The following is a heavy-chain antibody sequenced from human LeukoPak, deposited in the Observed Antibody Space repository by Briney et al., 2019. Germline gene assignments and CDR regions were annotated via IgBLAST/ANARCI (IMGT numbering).Heavy chain of an antibody. V-gene: IGHV4-59*02. CDR1: GGSVSSYY. D-gene: IGHD6-19*01. CDR2: IYYSGST. CDR3: ARGLQWLLPFDY. J-gene: IGHJ4*02. Sequence: SETLSLTCTVSGGSVSSYYWSWIRQPPGKGLEWIGYIYYSGSTNYNPSLKSRVTISVDTSKNQFSLKLSSVTAADTAVYYCARGLQWLLPFDYWGQGTLVTVSS.